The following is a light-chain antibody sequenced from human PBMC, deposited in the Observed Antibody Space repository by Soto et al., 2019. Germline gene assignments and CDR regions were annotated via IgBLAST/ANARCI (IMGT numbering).Light chain of an antibody. V-gene: IGLV2-14*01. Sequence: QSALTQPASVSGSPGQSITISCTGTSSDVGGYNYVSWYQQHPGKAPKLMIYDVSNRPSGVSNRFSGSKSGNTASLTISGLQAEDEADYYCSSSTSSSTGVVFGGGTQLTVL. CDR1: SSDVGGYNY. J-gene: IGLJ2*01. CDR2: DVS. CDR3: SSSTSSSTGVV.